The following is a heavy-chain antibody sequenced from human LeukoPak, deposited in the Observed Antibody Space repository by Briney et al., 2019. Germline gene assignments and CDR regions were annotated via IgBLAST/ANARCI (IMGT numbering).Heavy chain of an antibody. CDR3: ARGSNYGGNFPFDY. V-gene: IGHV4-34*01. Sequence: SETLSLTCAVYGGSFSGYYWSWIRQPPGKGLEWIGEINHSGSTNYNPCLKSRVTISVDTSKNQFSLKLSSVTAADTAVYYCARGSNYGGNFPFDYWGQGTLVTVSS. CDR1: GGSFSGYY. D-gene: IGHD4-23*01. J-gene: IGHJ4*02. CDR2: INHSGST.